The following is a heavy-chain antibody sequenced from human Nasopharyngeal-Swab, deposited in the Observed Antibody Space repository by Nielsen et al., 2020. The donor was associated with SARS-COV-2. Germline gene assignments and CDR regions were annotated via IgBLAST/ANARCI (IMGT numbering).Heavy chain of an antibody. CDR2: IYSGGST. J-gene: IGHJ6*02. CDR3: ARVPCSSTSCYVGGYGMDV. Sequence: GESPKISCAASGFTVSSNYMSWVRQAPGKGLEWVSVIYSGGSTYYADSVKGRFTISRDNSKNTLYLQMNSLRAEDTAVYYCARVPCSSTSCYVGGYGMDVWGQGTTGTVSS. CDR1: GFTVSSNY. D-gene: IGHD2-2*01. V-gene: IGHV3-53*01.